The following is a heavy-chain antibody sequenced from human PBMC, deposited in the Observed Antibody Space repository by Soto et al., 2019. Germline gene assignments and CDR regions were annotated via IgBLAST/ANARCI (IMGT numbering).Heavy chain of an antibody. Sequence: EVQLVESGGGFVQAGGSLRLSCTASGFIFSNSWMNWVRQAPGKGPEWVANINPDGSGGRCVDSLKGRFTISRDNAKNSLYLQMNGLGAEDTAVYYCAAGEDYWGQGTLVTVSS. CDR3: AAGEDY. V-gene: IGHV3-7*01. CDR1: GFIFSNSW. J-gene: IGHJ4*02. D-gene: IGHD2-21*01. CDR2: INPDGSGG.